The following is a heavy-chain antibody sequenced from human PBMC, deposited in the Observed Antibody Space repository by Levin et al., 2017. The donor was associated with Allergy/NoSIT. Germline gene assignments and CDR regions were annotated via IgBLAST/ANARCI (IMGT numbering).Heavy chain of an antibody. CDR1: GFTFSDYY. CDR2: ISSSSSYT. J-gene: IGHJ3*02. V-gene: IGHV3-11*05. CDR3: ARERHYYGSGSDAFDI. D-gene: IGHD3-10*01. Sequence: RSGGSLRLSCAASGFTFSDYYMSWIRQAPGKGLEWVSYISSSSSYTNYADSVKGRFTISRDNAKNSLYLQMNSLRAEDTAVYYCARERHYYGSGSDAFDIWGQGTMVTVSS.